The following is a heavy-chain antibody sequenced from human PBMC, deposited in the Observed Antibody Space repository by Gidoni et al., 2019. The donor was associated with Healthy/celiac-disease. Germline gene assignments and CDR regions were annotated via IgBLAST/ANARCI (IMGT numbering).Heavy chain of an antibody. CDR2: IVVGSGNT. CDR1: GFTFTSSA. D-gene: IGHD2-15*01. J-gene: IGHJ4*02. Sequence: QMQLVQSGPEVKKAGTSVKVSCKASGFTFTSSAVQWVRQARGQRLEWIGWIVVGSGNTNYAQKFQERVTITRDMSTSTAYMELSSLRSEDTAVYYCAAEGGYCSGGSCYEKDYWGQGTLVTVSS. CDR3: AAEGGYCSGGSCYEKDY. V-gene: IGHV1-58*01.